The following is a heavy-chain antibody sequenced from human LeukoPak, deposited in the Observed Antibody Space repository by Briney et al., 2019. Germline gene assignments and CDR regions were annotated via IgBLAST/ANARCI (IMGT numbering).Heavy chain of an antibody. CDR1: GFSVSKNY. CDR2: IYSGGST. J-gene: IGHJ4*02. D-gene: IGHD3-10*01. Sequence: SGGSLRLSCAVSGFSVSKNYMAWVRQAPGKGLEWVSVIYSGGSTYYVDSVKGRFTISRDDSNNEVYLQMNSVRVEDTAFYYCSRAGSYSRFNYWGPGTLVTVSS. V-gene: IGHV3-66*01. CDR3: SRAGSYSRFNY.